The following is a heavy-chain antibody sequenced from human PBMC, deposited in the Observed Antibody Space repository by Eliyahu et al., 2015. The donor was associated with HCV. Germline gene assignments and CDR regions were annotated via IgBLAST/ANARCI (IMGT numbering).Heavy chain of an antibody. V-gene: IGHV3-15*01. CDR1: GFTVTNFG. CDR2: IRSKFHGGTI. Sequence: EVQLVESGGGLVKPGGSXRLSCAASGFTVTNFGMTWVRQAPGKGLEWVGRIRSKFHGGTIEYAAPVEGRFFISRSDSENTLYLQMNSLITDDTAIYYCNREPGPDYWGQGTLVTVSS. J-gene: IGHJ4*02. CDR3: NREPGPDY. D-gene: IGHD1-1*01.